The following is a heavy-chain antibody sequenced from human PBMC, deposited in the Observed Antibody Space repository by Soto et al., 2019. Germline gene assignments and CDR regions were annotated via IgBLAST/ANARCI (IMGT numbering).Heavy chain of an antibody. Sequence: ETLSLTCTVSGDSMTNYYWNWLRQPPGKGLEWIGYIYYSGSTNYNPSLKSRVTISVDTSKNQFSLKLSSVTAADTAIYYCARLRPSGTSDYWGQGTLVTVSS. CDR3: ARLRPSGTSDY. J-gene: IGHJ4*02. CDR2: IYYSGST. V-gene: IGHV4-59*08. CDR1: GDSMTNYY. D-gene: IGHD1-26*01.